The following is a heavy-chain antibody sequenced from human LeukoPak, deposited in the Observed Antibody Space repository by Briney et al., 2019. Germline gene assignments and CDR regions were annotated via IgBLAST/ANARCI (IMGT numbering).Heavy chain of an antibody. CDR2: INPNSGAT. J-gene: IGHJ4*02. CDR1: GYTFTGYY. D-gene: IGHD6-13*01. Sequence: ASVKVSCKASGYTFTGYYMHWVRQAPGQGLEWMGWINPNSGATNYAQKFQGRVTMTRDTSISTAYMELSRLRSDDTAVYYCARVVSSSWYYFDYWGQGTLVTVSS. CDR3: ARVVSSSWYYFDY. V-gene: IGHV1-2*02.